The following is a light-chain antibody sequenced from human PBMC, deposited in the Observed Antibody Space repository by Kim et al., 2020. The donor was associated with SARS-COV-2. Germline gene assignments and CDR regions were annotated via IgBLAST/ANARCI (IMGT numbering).Light chain of an antibody. CDR2: KDT. CDR3: QSPDSSATYRV. CDR1: EFPRQY. V-gene: IGLV3-25*03. J-gene: IGLJ3*02. Sequence: MITCSGDEFPRQYSYWYQQKPGPAPVLVIYKDTERPSGIPGRVSGSSSGTTVTLTISGVQAEDEADYYCQSPDSSATYRVFGGGTQLTVL.